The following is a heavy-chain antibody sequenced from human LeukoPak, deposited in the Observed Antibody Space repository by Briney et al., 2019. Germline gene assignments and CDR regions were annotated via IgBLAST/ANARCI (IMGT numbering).Heavy chain of an antibody. V-gene: IGHV1-18*01. CDR2: ISAYNGNT. J-gene: IGHJ4*02. CDR1: GYTFTSYG. CDR3: ARGYCSSTSCSRQNFDY. Sequence: ASVKVSCKASGYTFTSYGISWVRQAPGQGLEWMGWISAYNGNTNYAQKLQGRVTMTTDTSTSTAYMELRSLRSDDTAVYYCARGYCSSTSCSRQNFDYWGQGTLVTVSS. D-gene: IGHD2-2*01.